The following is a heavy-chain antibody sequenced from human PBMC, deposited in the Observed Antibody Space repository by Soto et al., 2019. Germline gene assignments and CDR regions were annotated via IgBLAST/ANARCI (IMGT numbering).Heavy chain of an antibody. CDR1: GFICSSYD. Sequence: GGSLRLSCAASGFICSSYDMSWVRQAPGKGLEWVSTILVDGRTFYVDSVKGRFTISRGNSKNTVYLQMSSLTAGDTALYYCAKATATGGGAFDICGQGTMVTVSS. V-gene: IGHV3-23*01. CDR2: ILVDGRT. J-gene: IGHJ3*02. D-gene: IGHD2-8*02. CDR3: AKATATGGGAFDI.